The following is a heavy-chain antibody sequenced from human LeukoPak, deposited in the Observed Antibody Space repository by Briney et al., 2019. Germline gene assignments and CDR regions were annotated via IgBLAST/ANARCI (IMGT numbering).Heavy chain of an antibody. J-gene: IGHJ3*02. Sequence: PGESLKISCKGSGYSFPNYWIGWVRQMPGKGLEWMGTIYPANSDTRYSPSFQGQVTISADKSISTAYLQWSSLKASDTAMYYCASEGSQPDAAFDIWGQGTMVTVSS. CDR3: ASEGSQPDAAFDI. V-gene: IGHV5-51*01. CDR2: IYPANSDT. CDR1: GYSFPNYW.